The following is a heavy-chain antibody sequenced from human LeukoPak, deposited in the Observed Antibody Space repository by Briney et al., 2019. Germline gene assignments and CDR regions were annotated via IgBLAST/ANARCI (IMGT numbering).Heavy chain of an antibody. J-gene: IGHJ4*02. D-gene: IGHD2/OR15-2a*01. CDR2: INHSGST. CDR3: TRLEGDFSPAY. CDR1: GGSFSGYY. V-gene: IGHV4-34*01. Sequence: SETLSLTCAVYGGSFSGYYWSWIRQPPGKGLEWIGEINHSGSTYYNASLKSRVTISVDMSKNQFSLRLTSVTAADTAVYYCTRLEGDFSPAYWGQGTEVTVSS.